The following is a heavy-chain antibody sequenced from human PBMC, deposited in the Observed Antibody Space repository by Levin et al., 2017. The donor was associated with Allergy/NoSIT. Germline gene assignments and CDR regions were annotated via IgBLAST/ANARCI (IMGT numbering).Heavy chain of an antibody. CDR1: GFTFNRSA. J-gene: IGHJ4*02. V-gene: IGHV3-23*01. Sequence: LSLTCAASGFTFNRSAMSWVRQAPGKALEWVSAISDSGGSTYYADSVKGRFTISRDSSKNTLYLQMNSLRAEDTAVYYCAKDHDYVWGSYPDYWGQGTLVTVSS. CDR3: AKDHDYVWGSYPDY. D-gene: IGHD3-16*02. CDR2: ISDSGGST.